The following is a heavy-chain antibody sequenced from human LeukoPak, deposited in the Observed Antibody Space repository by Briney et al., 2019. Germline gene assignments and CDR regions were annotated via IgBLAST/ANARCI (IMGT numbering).Heavy chain of an antibody. J-gene: IGHJ6*03. Sequence: GASVKVSCKASGYTFTSYDINWVRQATGQGLEWMGWMNPNSGNTGYAQKFQGRVTMTRNTSISTAYMEPSSLRSEDTAVYYCARVLYYYDSSGPSLVPGYYYYMDVWGKGTTVTISS. CDR1: GYTFTSYD. D-gene: IGHD3-22*01. V-gene: IGHV1-8*01. CDR3: ARVLYYYDSSGPSLVPGYYYYMDV. CDR2: MNPNSGNT.